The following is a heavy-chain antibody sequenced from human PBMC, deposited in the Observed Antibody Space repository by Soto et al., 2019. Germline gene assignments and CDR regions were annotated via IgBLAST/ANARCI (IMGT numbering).Heavy chain of an antibody. Sequence: GGSLSLSCAASGFTFSSYGMHWVRQAPGKGLEWVAVISYDGSNKYYADSVKGRFTMSRDNSKNTLYLQMNSLRAEDTAVYYCAKGAGRAVVAAIVYWGQGTLVTVSS. CDR3: AKGAGRAVVAAIVY. D-gene: IGHD2-15*01. V-gene: IGHV3-30*18. CDR2: ISYDGSNK. CDR1: GFTFSSYG. J-gene: IGHJ4*02.